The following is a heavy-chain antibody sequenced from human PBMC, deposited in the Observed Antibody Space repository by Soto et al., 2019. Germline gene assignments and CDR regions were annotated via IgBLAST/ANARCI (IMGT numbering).Heavy chain of an antibody. V-gene: IGHV4-61*01. J-gene: IGHJ6*02. Sequence: SETLSLTCTVSGGSISSSSYYWGWIRQPPGKGLEWIGYISYSGSTNYNPSLKSRVSISVDTSKNQFSLKLSSVTAADTAVYYCAREGLIPGTTYYYYAMDVWGQGTTVTVS. CDR2: ISYSGST. CDR1: GGSISSSSYY. D-gene: IGHD1-7*01. CDR3: AREGLIPGTTYYYYAMDV.